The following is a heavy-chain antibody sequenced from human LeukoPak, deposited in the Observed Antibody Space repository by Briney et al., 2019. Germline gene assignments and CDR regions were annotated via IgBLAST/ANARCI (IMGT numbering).Heavy chain of an antibody. CDR1: GYSISSGYY. V-gene: IGHV4-38-2*01. D-gene: IGHD6-19*01. Sequence: SETLSLTCAVSGYSISSGYYWGWIRQPPGKGLEWIGSIYHSGSTYYNPSLKSRVPISVDTSKNQFSLKLSSVTDADTAVYYCARHTRSIAVAGTGLNYFDYWGQGTLVTVSS. CDR3: ARHTRSIAVAGTGLNYFDY. CDR2: IYHSGST. J-gene: IGHJ4*02.